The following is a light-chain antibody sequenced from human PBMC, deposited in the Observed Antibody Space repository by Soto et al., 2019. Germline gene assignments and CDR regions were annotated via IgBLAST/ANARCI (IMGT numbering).Light chain of an antibody. CDR2: GAS. V-gene: IGKV3-15*01. Sequence: EIVMTQSPTSLSVSPGQRATLSCRASQSVSSNLAWYQQKPGQAPMLLIYGASTRATGIPARFSGSGSGTEFTLTIGSLQSEDFAVYYCQQYNNWPRTFGQGTKLEI. J-gene: IGKJ2*01. CDR1: QSVSSN. CDR3: QQYNNWPRT.